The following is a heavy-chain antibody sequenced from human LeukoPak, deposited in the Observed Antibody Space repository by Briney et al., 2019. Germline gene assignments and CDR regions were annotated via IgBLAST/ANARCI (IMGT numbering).Heavy chain of an antibody. J-gene: IGHJ4*02. V-gene: IGHV4-34*01. CDR2: INHSGST. Sequence: PSEALSLTCAVYGGSFSGYYWSWIRQPPGKGLEWTGEINHSGSTNYNPSLKSRVTISVDTSKNQFSLKLSSVTAADTAVYYCARRYCSGGSCYFDYWGQGTLVTVSS. CDR1: GGSFSGYY. D-gene: IGHD2-15*01. CDR3: ARRYCSGGSCYFDY.